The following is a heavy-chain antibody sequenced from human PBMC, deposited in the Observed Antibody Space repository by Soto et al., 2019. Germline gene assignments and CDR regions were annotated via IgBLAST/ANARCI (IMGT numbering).Heavy chain of an antibody. CDR2: IMPGSSHI. V-gene: IGHV3-48*01. Sequence: EVQLVESGGGLVKPGGSLRLTCAASGFTFSIYSMNWVRQAPGKGLEWVSYIMPGSSHIFYADSVKGRFTISRDNDKNPLYLQMYNLRAEDTALYYCAIDKVGAGSVQVFDIWGQGTMVTVSS. J-gene: IGHJ3*02. D-gene: IGHD1-26*01. CDR1: GFTFSIYS. CDR3: AIDKVGAGSVQVFDI.